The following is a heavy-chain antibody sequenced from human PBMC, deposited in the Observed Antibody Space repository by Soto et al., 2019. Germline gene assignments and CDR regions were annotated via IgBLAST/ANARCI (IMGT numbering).Heavy chain of an antibody. D-gene: IGHD3-10*01. V-gene: IGHV1-3*01. Sequence: ASVKVSCKASGYTFTYYTVHWVRQAPGQRLEWMGWINAGDGNTKYSPKFQGRVTITRDTSASTAYMELSSLRSEDTAVYYCARVPGGMVRENWFDPWGQGTLVTVSS. CDR1: GYTFTYYT. CDR2: INAGDGNT. J-gene: IGHJ5*02. CDR3: ARVPGGMVRENWFDP.